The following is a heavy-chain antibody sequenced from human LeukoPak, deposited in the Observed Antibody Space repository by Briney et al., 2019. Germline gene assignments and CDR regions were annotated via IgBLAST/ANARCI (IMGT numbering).Heavy chain of an antibody. CDR1: GFTFSSYA. V-gene: IGHV3-30*04. D-gene: IGHD2-2*01. Sequence: GGSLRLFCAPSGFTFSSYAMHCVRQAPGKGLEWVAVISYDGSNKYYADSVKGRFTISRDNSKNTLYLQMNSLRAEDTAVYYCARSLYCSSASCFGDRLVYGMDVWGKGTTVTVSS. J-gene: IGHJ6*04. CDR3: ARSLYCSSASCFGDRLVYGMDV. CDR2: ISYDGSNK.